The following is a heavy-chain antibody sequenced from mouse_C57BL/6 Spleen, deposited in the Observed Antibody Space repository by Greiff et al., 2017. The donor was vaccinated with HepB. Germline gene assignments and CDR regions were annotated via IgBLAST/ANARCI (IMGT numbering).Heavy chain of an antibody. CDR3: ARGLGRDAMDY. CDR1: GYSITSGYY. J-gene: IGHJ4*01. Sequence: EVQVVESGPGLVKPSQSLSLTCSVTGYSITSGYYWNWIRQFPGNKLEWMGYISYDGSNNYNPSLKNRMSITRDTSKNQFFLKLNSVTTEDTATYYCARGLGRDAMDYWGQGTSVTVSS. D-gene: IGHD4-1*01. V-gene: IGHV3-6*01. CDR2: ISYDGSN.